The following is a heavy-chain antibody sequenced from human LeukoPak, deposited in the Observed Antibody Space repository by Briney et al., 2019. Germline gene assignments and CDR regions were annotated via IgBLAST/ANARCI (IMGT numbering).Heavy chain of an antibody. CDR1: GFTFSHAW. J-gene: IGHJ4*02. CDR2: IKSKTDGGTT. CDR3: TVVNYGSGSYPLGY. D-gene: IGHD3-10*01. Sequence: GGPLRLSCAASGFTFSHAWMSWVRQAPGKGLEWVGRIKSKTDGGTTDYAAPVKGRFTISRDDSKNTLFLQMNSLKAEDTGVYYCTVVNYGSGSYPLGYWGQGTLVTVSS. V-gene: IGHV3-15*01.